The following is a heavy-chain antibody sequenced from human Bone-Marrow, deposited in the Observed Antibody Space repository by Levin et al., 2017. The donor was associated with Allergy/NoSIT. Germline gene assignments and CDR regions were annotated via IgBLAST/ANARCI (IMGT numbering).Heavy chain of an antibody. CDR1: GYDFASYG. D-gene: IGHD1-7*01. CDR3: VRAGFRTGTTGGAY. V-gene: IGHV1-18*01. J-gene: IGHJ4*02. CDR2: ISNYDNHT. Sequence: TGESLKISCKAFGYDFASYGITWVRQAPGQGLEWLGWISNYDNHTNYAQKFQGRVIMTTDTSTTTAYMELRSLRSDDTAVYFCVRAGFRTGTTGGAYWGQGTLVTVSS.